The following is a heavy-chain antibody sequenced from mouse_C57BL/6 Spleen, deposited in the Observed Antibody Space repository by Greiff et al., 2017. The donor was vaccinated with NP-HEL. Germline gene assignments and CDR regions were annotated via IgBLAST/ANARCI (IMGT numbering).Heavy chain of an antibody. CDR3: ARDLPYGNYPYYFDY. CDR2: ISDGGSYT. D-gene: IGHD2-10*02. Sequence: DVMLVESGGGLVKPGGSLKLSCAASGFTFSSYAMSWVRQTPEKRLEWVATISDGGSYTYYPDNVKGRFTISRDNAKNNLYLQMSHLKSEDTAMYYCARDLPYGNYPYYFDYWGQGTTLTVSS. CDR1: GFTFSSYA. V-gene: IGHV5-4*01. J-gene: IGHJ2*01.